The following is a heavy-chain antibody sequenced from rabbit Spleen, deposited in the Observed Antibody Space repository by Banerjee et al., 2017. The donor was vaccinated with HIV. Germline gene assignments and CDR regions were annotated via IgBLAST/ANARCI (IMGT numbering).Heavy chain of an antibody. CDR3: ARGSATMTLVITGYYLSL. CDR2: IHTGSFIST. CDR1: GFSSSSGYY. J-gene: IGHJ3*01. V-gene: IGHV1S40*01. D-gene: IGHD2-1*01. Sequence: QSLEESGGDLVKPGASLTLTCTASGFSSSSGYYMCWVRQAPGKGLEWIACIHTGSFISTAYASWAKGRFTVSRTSSTTVTLRMTSLTAADRAAYFCARGSATMTLVITGYYLSLWGQGTLVTVS.